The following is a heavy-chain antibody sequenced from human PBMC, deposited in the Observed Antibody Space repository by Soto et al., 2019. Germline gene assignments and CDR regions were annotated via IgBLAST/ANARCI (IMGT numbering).Heavy chain of an antibody. V-gene: IGHV4-34*01. J-gene: IGHJ6*03. CDR3: ARERRGYNYYYYYMDV. Sequence: QVQLQQWGAGLLKPSETLSLTCAVYGGSFSGYYWSWIRQPPGKGLEWIGEINHSGSTNYNPSLKSRVTISVDTSKNQFSLKLSSVTAADTAVYYCARERRGYNYYYYYMDVSGKGTTVTVSS. D-gene: IGHD5-12*01. CDR2: INHSGST. CDR1: GGSFSGYY.